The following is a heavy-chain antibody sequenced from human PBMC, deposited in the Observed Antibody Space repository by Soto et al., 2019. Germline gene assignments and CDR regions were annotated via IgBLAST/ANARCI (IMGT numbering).Heavy chain of an antibody. V-gene: IGHV2-5*02. D-gene: IGHD3-10*01. CDR3: AHSPVSGGLFQRNYYYYGMDV. J-gene: IGHJ6*02. CDR1: GFSLSTSGVG. CDR2: IYWDDDK. Sequence: QITLKESGPTLVKPTQTLTLTCTFSGFSLSTSGVGVGWIRQPPGKALDWLALIYWDDDKRYSPSLKRRPTITKDTSKKQVVLTMTNMDPVDTATYYCAHSPVSGGLFQRNYYYYGMDVWGQGTTVTVSS.